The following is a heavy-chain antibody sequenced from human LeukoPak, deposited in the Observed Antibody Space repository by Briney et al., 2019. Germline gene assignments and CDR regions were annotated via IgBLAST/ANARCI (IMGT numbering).Heavy chain of an antibody. D-gene: IGHD1-26*01. CDR3: AKTLRELSGGAFDI. V-gene: IGHV3-30*02. CDR2: IRYDGSNK. CDR1: GFTFSSYG. Sequence: GGSLRLSCAASGFTFSSYGMHWVRQAPGKGLEWVAFIRYDGSNKCYADSVKGRFTISRDNTKNTLYLQMNSLRAEDTAVYYCAKTLRELSGGAFDIWGQGTMVTVSS. J-gene: IGHJ3*02.